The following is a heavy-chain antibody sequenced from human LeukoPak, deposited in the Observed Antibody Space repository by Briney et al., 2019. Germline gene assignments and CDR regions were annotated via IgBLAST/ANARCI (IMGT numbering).Heavy chain of an antibody. CDR1: GGSISSYY. V-gene: IGHV4-59*08. Sequence: SETLSLTCTVSGGSISSYYWSWIRQPPGKGLEWIGYIYYSGSTNYNPSLKSRVTISVDTSKNQFSLKLSSVTAADTAVYYCARLPHSFYSSSCHGCFDPWGQGTLVTVSS. D-gene: IGHD6-13*01. CDR3: ARLPHSFYSSSCHGCFDP. CDR2: IYYSGST. J-gene: IGHJ5*02.